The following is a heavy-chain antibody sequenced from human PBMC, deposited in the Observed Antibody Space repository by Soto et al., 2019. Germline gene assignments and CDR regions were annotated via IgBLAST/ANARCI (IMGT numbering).Heavy chain of an antibody. V-gene: IGHV1-3*01. CDR3: ARDNVVRGVIRYYGMDV. J-gene: IGHJ6*02. Sequence: QVQLVQSGAEVKKPGASVKVSCKASGYTFTSYAMHWVRQAPGQRLEWMGWINAGNGNTKYSQKFQGRVTITRDTSTSTXDMELSSLRSEDTAVYYCARDNVVRGVIRYYGMDVWGQGTTVTVSS. D-gene: IGHD3-10*01. CDR1: GYTFTSYA. CDR2: INAGNGNT.